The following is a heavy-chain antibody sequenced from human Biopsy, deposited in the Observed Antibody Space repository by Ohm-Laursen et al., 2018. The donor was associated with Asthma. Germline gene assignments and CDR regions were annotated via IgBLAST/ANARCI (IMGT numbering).Heavy chain of an antibody. CDR2: ISVYNGNT. CDR3: ARAVDYSHYYGIDV. J-gene: IGHJ6*02. D-gene: IGHD3-10*01. V-gene: IGHV1-18*01. CDR1: GYTFNSAG. Sequence: ASVKVSCETSGYTFNSAGITWVRQAPGQGLEWMGWISVYNGNTKVAQKLQDRVTMITDTSTSTAYMELRSLRSDDTAVYFCARAVDYSHYYGIDVWGQGTTVTVS.